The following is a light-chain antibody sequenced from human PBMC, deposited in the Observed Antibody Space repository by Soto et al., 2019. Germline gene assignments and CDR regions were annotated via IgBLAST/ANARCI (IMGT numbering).Light chain of an antibody. CDR3: SSYTSSTTYV. CDR1: SSDVGGYNY. CDR2: DVS. V-gene: IGLV2-14*01. Sequence: QSALTQPASVSGSPGQSITISCTGTSSDVGGYNYVSWYQQHPGKAPKLMIYDVSNRPSGVSNRFSGSKSGNTASLTISGVQAEDEADYYCSSYTSSTTYVFGTGIKLTVL. J-gene: IGLJ1*01.